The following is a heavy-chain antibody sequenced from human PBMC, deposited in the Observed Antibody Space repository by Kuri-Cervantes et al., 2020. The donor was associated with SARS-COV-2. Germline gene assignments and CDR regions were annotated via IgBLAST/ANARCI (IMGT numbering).Heavy chain of an antibody. CDR3: ARVGYSSGWYWHYFDY. D-gene: IGHD6-19*01. Sequence: GESLKISCAASGLTVSSNYMSWVRQAPGKGLEWVSAISGSGGSTYYADSVKGRFTISRDNSKNTLYLQMNSLRAEDTAVYYCARVGYSSGWYWHYFDYWGQGTLVTVSS. V-gene: IGHV3-23*01. CDR2: ISGSGGST. CDR1: GLTVSSNY. J-gene: IGHJ4*02.